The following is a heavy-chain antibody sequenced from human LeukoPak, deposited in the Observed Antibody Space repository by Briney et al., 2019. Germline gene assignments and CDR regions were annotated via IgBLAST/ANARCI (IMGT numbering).Heavy chain of an antibody. J-gene: IGHJ4*02. CDR3: AREGLYDILTGYYN. CDR1: GYTFTGYY. Sequence: GASVKVSCKASGYTFTGYYMHWVRQAPGQGLEGMGWINPNSGGTNYAQKFQGRVTMTRDTSISTAYMELSRLRSDDTAVYYCAREGLYDILTGYYNWGQGTLVTVSS. D-gene: IGHD3-9*01. CDR2: INPNSGGT. V-gene: IGHV1-2*02.